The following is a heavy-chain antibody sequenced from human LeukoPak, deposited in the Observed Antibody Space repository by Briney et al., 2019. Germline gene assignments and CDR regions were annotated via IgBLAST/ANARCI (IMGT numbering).Heavy chain of an antibody. CDR1: GFTFSSYG. Sequence: GGSLRLSCAASGFTFSSYGIHWVRQPPGKGLEWVAFIRFDGSHKYYADSVKGRFIISRDNSKNTMFLQMNGLRAEDTGVYYCAKKDLPTGSYTPFDHWGRGTLVTVSS. J-gene: IGHJ4*02. D-gene: IGHD1-26*01. CDR2: IRFDGSHK. V-gene: IGHV3-30*02. CDR3: AKKDLPTGSYTPFDH.